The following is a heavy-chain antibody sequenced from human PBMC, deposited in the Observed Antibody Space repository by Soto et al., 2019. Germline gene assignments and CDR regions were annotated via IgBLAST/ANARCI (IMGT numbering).Heavy chain of an antibody. CDR3: ARGISKYSSWYEPHTWFDA. Sequence: TSETLSLTCIFSGGPSXSPDDYLTWIRKSPGKGLEWIGYLYFNGGTQYNPSLRTPISMSLDTSKKHFSLKMRSVTGADTAVYYCARGISKYSSWYEPHTWFDAWGQGALLTVSS. CDR2: LYFNGGT. CDR1: GGPSXSPDDY. J-gene: IGHJ5*02. D-gene: IGHD6-13*01. V-gene: IGHV4-30-4*01.